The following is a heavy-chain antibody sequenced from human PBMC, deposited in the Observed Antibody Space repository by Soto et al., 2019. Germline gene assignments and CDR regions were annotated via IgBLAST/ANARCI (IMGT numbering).Heavy chain of an antibody. V-gene: IGHV4-39*01. D-gene: IGHD2-15*01. CDR3: ARRSQVAATYYYYGMDV. Sequence: SETLSLTCTVSGVSISSDSYYWRWIRHSPEKGLEWIASISYSGSTYYNPSLKSRVTISVDTSKNQISLKLSSVTAADTAVYYCARRSQVAATYYYYGMDVWGQGTTVT. CDR1: GVSISSDSYY. CDR2: ISYSGST. J-gene: IGHJ6*02.